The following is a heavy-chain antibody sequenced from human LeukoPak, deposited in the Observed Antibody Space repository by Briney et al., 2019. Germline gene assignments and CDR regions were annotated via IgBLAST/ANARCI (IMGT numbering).Heavy chain of an antibody. D-gene: IGHD4-17*01. J-gene: IGHJ4*02. CDR1: GVTFSSYT. CDR3: AKDRNYGDSDY. Sequence: GGALRLSCAPPGVTFSSYTMSWGRQAPGEGLEGITVSCGSGGSTYYADSVKGRFTISRDNSKNPLYPQMNSLRAEDTAVYYCAKDRNYGDSDYWGQGTLVTVSS. V-gene: IGHV3-23*01. CDR2: SCGSGGST.